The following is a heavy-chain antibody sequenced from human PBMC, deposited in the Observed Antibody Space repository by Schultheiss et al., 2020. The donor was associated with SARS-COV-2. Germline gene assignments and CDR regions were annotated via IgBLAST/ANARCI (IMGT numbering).Heavy chain of an antibody. CDR2: ISWNSGSI. CDR1: GFTFDDYA. J-gene: IGHJ3*02. CDR3: ARSPFYCSSTSCYAFDI. V-gene: IGHV3-9*01. Sequence: GGSLRLSCAASGFTFDDYAMHWVRQAPGKGLEWVSGISWNSGSIGYADSVKGRFTISRDNAKNSLYLQMNSLRAEDTAVYYCARSPFYCSSTSCYAFDIWGQGTMVTVSS. D-gene: IGHD2-2*01.